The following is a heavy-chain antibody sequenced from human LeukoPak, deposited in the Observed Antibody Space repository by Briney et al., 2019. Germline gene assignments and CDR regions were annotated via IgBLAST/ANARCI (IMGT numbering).Heavy chain of an antibody. V-gene: IGHV4-39*01. Sequence: PSETLSLTCTVSGGSISSSSYYWGWIRQPPGKGLEWIVSIYYSGSTYYNPSLKSRVTISVDTSKNQFSLKLSSVTAADTAVYDCAIHCSGGSCYSYFDYWGQGTLVTVSS. CDR3: AIHCSGGSCYSYFDY. CDR2: IYYSGST. CDR1: GGSISSSSYY. D-gene: IGHD2-15*01. J-gene: IGHJ4*02.